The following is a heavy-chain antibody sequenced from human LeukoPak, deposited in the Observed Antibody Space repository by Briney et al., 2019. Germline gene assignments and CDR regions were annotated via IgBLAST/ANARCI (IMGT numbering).Heavy chain of an antibody. Sequence: GASLKISCKGFGYLFTNDWIGWGRQMPGRGLEWMGIIFPGYSDTIYSPSFQGLVTISADKSVNTAYLQWSSLKASDTAIYYCARRKRGGFDYWGQGTLVTVSS. CDR2: IFPGYSDT. CDR1: GYLFTNDW. CDR3: ARRKRGGFDY. J-gene: IGHJ4*02. D-gene: IGHD3-3*01. V-gene: IGHV5-51*01.